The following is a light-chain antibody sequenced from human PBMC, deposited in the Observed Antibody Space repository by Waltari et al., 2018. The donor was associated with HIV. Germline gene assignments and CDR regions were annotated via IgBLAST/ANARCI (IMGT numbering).Light chain of an antibody. J-gene: IGLJ1*01. CDR3: GTWDNSLSGSV. CDR2: EDN. Sequence: QSVLTQPPSVSAAPGPNVTISCSGSSSKIGAYYVAWYHQVPGTAPKLLIYEDNKRPSGTPGRFSASKSGTSATLGITGLQTGDEADYYCGTWDNSLSGSVFGTGTKVTVL. CDR1: SSKIGAYY. V-gene: IGLV1-51*02.